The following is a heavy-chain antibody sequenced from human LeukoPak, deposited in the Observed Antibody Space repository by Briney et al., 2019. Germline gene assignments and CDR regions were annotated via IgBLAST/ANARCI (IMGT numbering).Heavy chain of an antibody. V-gene: IGHV3-30*03. J-gene: IGHJ4*02. Sequence: PGGPLRLSCEASGFTFRSYHMHWVRQAPGKGLEWVAVISYDGSYKYYADSVKGRFTISRDNSKSTLYLQMNSLRPEDTAMYYCSRSHIPDYWGQGTLVTVSS. CDR1: GFTFRSYH. CDR2: ISYDGSYK. CDR3: SRSHIPDY.